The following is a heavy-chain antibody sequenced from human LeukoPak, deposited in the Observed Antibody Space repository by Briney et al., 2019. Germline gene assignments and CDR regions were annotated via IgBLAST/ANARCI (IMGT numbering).Heavy chain of an antibody. J-gene: IGHJ4*02. D-gene: IGHD1-26*01. CDR3: ARGGGSYYVFDY. Sequence: EASVKVSCKASGGTFSRYAISWVRQAPGQGLEWMGGIIPIFGTANYAQKFQGRITITADDSTSTAYMELSSLRSEDTAVYYCARGGGSYYVFDYWGQGTLVTVSS. CDR2: IIPIFGTA. CDR1: GGTFSRYA. V-gene: IGHV1-69*13.